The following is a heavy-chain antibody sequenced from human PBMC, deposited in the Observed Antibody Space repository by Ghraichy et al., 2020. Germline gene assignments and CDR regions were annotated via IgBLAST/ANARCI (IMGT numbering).Heavy chain of an antibody. D-gene: IGHD5-18*01. V-gene: IGHV3-30*02. Sequence: GGSLRLSCAASGFTFSSYGMHWVRQAPGKGLEWVAFIRYDGSNKYYADSVKGRFTISRDNSKNTLYLQMNSLRAEDTAVYYCAKDSGRIQLWLPPYYYYYGMDVWGQGTTVTVSS. CDR1: GFTFSSYG. CDR3: AKDSGRIQLWLPPYYYYYGMDV. CDR2: IRYDGSNK. J-gene: IGHJ6*02.